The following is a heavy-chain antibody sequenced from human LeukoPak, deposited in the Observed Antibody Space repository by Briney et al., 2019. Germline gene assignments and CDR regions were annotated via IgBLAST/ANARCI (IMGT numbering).Heavy chain of an antibody. J-gene: IGHJ1*01. Sequence: PGGSLRLSCSVSGFTFRDFAMHWVRQAPGKGLEYVSSISSSGVATYYADSVKGRFTISRDNYKNTLYLQLNSLRAEDTAVYFCTSSSWSSEYFHYWGQGTLVTVSS. CDR2: ISSSGVAT. D-gene: IGHD6-13*01. CDR1: GFTFRDFA. V-gene: IGHV3-64*04. CDR3: TSSSWSSEYFHY.